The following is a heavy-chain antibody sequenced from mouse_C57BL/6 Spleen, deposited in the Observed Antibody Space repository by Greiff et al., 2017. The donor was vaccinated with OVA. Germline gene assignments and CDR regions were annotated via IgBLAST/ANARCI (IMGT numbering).Heavy chain of an antibody. J-gene: IGHJ4*01. V-gene: IGHV5-4*01. CDR2: ISDGGSYT. CDR1: GFTFSSYA. Sequence: EVQGVESGGGLVKPGGSLKLSCAASGFTFSSYAMSWVRQTPEKRLEWVATISDGGSYTYYPDNVKGRFTISRDNAKNNRYLQMSHLKSEDTAMYYCARGNWADAMDYWGQGTSVTVSS. CDR3: ARGNWADAMDY. D-gene: IGHD4-1*01.